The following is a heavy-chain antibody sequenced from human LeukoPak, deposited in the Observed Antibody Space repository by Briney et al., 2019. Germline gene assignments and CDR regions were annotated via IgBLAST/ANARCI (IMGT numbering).Heavy chain of an antibody. CDR2: IYYSGST. CDR1: RGSISNYY. V-gene: IGHV4-59*06. D-gene: IGHD3-16*01. CDR3: ARDGSLGYFDY. Sequence: TSETLSLTCTVSRGSISNYYWSWIRQHPGKGLEWIGYIYYSGSTYYNPSLKSRVTISVDTSKNQFSLKLSSVTAADTAVYYCARDGSLGYFDYWGQGTLVTVSS. J-gene: IGHJ4*02.